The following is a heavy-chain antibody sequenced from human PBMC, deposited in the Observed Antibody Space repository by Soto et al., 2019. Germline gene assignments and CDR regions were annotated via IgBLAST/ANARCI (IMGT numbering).Heavy chain of an antibody. CDR2: IIPIFGTA. Sequence: GASVKVSCKASGGTFSSYAISWVRQAPGQGLEWMGGIIPIFGTANYAQKFQGRVTITADESTSTAYMELSSLRSEDTAVYYCASPYCGGDCYPGYYYYYGMDVWGQGTTVTVSS. D-gene: IGHD2-21*02. CDR1: GGTFSSYA. CDR3: ASPYCGGDCYPGYYYYYGMDV. J-gene: IGHJ6*02. V-gene: IGHV1-69*13.